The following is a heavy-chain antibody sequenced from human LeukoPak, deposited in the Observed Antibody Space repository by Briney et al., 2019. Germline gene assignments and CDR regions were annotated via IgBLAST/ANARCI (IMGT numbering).Heavy chain of an antibody. CDR3: VRGLHCSSTSCKGSYFDY. CDR2: IYSSGNT. V-gene: IGHV4-61*02. Sequence: PSETLSLTCTVSDGSISSGYYYWSWIRQPAGKGLEWIGRIYSSGNTNYNPSLKSRVTISVDTSKNQFSLKLSSVTAADTAVYYCVRGLHCSSTSCKGSYFDYWGQGTLVTVSS. CDR1: DGSISSGYYY. D-gene: IGHD2-2*01. J-gene: IGHJ4*02.